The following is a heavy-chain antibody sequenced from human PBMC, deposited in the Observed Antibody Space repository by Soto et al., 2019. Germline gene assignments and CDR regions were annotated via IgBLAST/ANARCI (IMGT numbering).Heavy chain of an antibody. V-gene: IGHV3-23*01. CDR3: VKEGSGGDGRRSFDF. CDR1: GLTFSNYA. CDR2: ISGTGGSA. D-gene: IGHD6-19*01. J-gene: IGHJ3*01. Sequence: DVQLLESGGDLVQPGGSLRLSCAASGLTFSNYAMNWVRQAPGKGLEWVSVISGTGGSASYADSVKGRFTISRDNSKDTMYLQMDSLRAEGTATYYCVKEGSGGDGRRSFDFWGRGTMVTVSS.